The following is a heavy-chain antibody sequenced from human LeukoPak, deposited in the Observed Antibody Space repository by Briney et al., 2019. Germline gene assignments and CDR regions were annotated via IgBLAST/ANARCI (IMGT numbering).Heavy chain of an antibody. Sequence: GGSLRLSCSASGFTFSIHGMSWVRQAPGKGLEWVSGLVGSDGSPYYADSVKGRFTISRDNAKNSLYLQMNSLRVEDTAVYYCARDGYCSGGSCHPFDYWGQGTLVTVSS. V-gene: IGHV3-48*01. D-gene: IGHD2-15*01. CDR2: LVGSDGSP. J-gene: IGHJ4*02. CDR1: GFTFSIHG. CDR3: ARDGYCSGGSCHPFDY.